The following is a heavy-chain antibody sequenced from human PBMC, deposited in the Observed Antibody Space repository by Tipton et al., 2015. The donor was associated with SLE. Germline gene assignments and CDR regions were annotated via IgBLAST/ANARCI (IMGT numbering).Heavy chain of an antibody. J-gene: IGHJ5*01. CDR1: GFTFSAYT. V-gene: IGHV3-11*01. Sequence: SLRLSCAGSGFTFSAYTMTWIRQAPGRGLEWISYVSRGGDTIYYADSVRGRFTLSRDNAKNSLFLQMDNLRPEDTAVYYCARDRYGYFYAVDSWGHGTLVTVSS. D-gene: IGHD2-2*03. CDR2: VSRGGDTI. CDR3: ARDRYGYFYAVDS.